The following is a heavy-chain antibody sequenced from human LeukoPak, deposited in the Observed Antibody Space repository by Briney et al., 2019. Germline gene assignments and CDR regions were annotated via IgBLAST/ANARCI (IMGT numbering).Heavy chain of an antibody. V-gene: IGHV4-61*02. J-gene: IGHJ5*02. Sequence: SETLSLTCTVSGGSISSASYYWSWIRQPAGKGLEWIARIYTSGTATYNPSLQSRVTISVDTSKNQFSLRLSSVTAADTAVYYCVRDRPHSYPVEGNWFGPWGQGTLVTVSS. CDR3: VRDRPHSYPVEGNWFGP. CDR2: IYTSGTA. D-gene: IGHD3-16*02. CDR1: GGSISSASYY.